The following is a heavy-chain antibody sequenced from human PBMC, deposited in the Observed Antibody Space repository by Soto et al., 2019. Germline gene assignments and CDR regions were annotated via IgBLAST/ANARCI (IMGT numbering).Heavy chain of an antibody. J-gene: IGHJ4*02. Sequence: SVKVSCKASGGTFSSYAISWVRQAPGQGLEWMGGIIPIFGTANYAQKFQGRVTITADESTSTAHMELSSLRSEDTAVYYCARLGVYSGYDHYFDYWGQGTLVTVSS. D-gene: IGHD5-12*01. CDR2: IIPIFGTA. V-gene: IGHV1-69*13. CDR3: ARLGVYSGYDHYFDY. CDR1: GGTFSSYA.